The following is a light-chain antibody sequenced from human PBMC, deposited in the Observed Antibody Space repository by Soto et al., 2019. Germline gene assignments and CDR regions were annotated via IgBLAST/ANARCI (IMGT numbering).Light chain of an antibody. CDR2: DVS. Sequence: QSALTQPRSVSGSPGQSVTISRTGTSSDVGGYNYVSWYQQHPGKAPKLMIYDVSKRPSGVPDRFSGSKSGNTASLTISGLQAEDEADYYCCSYAGSYRVVFGGGTKVTVL. CDR1: SSDVGGYNY. J-gene: IGLJ2*01. CDR3: CSYAGSYRVV. V-gene: IGLV2-11*01.